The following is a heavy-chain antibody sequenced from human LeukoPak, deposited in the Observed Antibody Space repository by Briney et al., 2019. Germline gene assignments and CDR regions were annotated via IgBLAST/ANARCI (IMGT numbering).Heavy chain of an antibody. CDR1: GFTVSSNY. Sequence: GGSLRPSCAASGFTVSSNYMSWVRQAPGKGLEWVSVIYSGGSTYYADSVKGRFTISRDNSKNTLYLQMNSLRAEDTAVYYCARDLYYYDGSGYYAIDYWGQGTLVTVSS. V-gene: IGHV3-66*01. D-gene: IGHD3-22*01. J-gene: IGHJ4*02. CDR3: ARDLYYYDGSGYYAIDY. CDR2: IYSGGST.